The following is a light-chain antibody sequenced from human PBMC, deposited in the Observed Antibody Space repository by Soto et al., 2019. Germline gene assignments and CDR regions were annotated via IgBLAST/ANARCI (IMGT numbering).Light chain of an antibody. Sequence: QPVLTQPPSVSGAPGQRVTISCTGSSSNIGAGYDVHWYQQLPGTAPKLLIYGNTIRPSGVPDRFSGSKSGASASLAITGLQAEDEADYYCQSYDSSLVFGGGTKVTVL. CDR2: GNT. CDR3: QSYDSSLV. CDR1: SSNIGAGYD. J-gene: IGLJ2*01. V-gene: IGLV1-40*01.